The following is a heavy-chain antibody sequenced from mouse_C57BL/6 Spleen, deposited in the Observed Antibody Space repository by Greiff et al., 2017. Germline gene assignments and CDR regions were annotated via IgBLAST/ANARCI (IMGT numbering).Heavy chain of an antibody. V-gene: IGHV3-1*01. CDR3: ARDGNYEDWYFDV. CDR1: GYSITSGYD. Sequence: EVQLVESGPGMVKPSQSLSLTCTVTGYSITSGYDWHWIRHFPGNKLEWMGYISYSGSTNYNPSLKSRISITHDTSKNHFFLKLNSVTTEDTATYYCARDGNYEDWYFDVWGTGTTVTVSS. D-gene: IGHD2-1*01. CDR2: ISYSGST. J-gene: IGHJ1*03.